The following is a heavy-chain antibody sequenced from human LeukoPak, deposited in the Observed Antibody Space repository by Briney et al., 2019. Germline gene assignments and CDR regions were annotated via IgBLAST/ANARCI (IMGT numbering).Heavy chain of an antibody. CDR3: ARSGVPKKYYFDY. CDR2: ISGSGGST. D-gene: IGHD3-10*01. V-gene: IGHV3-23*01. Sequence: GGSLRLSCAASGFTFSSYAMSWVRQAPGKGLEWVSAISGSGGSTYYADPVKGRFTISRDNSKNTLYLQMNSLRAEDTAVYYCARSGVPKKYYFDYWGQGTLVTVSS. CDR1: GFTFSSYA. J-gene: IGHJ4*02.